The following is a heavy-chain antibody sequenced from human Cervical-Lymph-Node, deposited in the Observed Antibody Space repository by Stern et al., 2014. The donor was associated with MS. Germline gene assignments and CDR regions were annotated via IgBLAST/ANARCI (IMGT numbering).Heavy chain of an antibody. D-gene: IGHD3-22*01. CDR1: GGTFSSYG. Sequence: QLVQSGAEVRKPWSSVKVSCKASGGTFSSYGVYWLRQAPGQGLEWLGGIIPSFATSNYAQTFRGRVTFTADVSTSTVYMELSSLRSDDTAVYYCAREFYDSSGFYFDYWGQGTLVTVSS. CDR3: AREFYDSSGFYFDY. J-gene: IGHJ4*02. CDR2: IIPSFATS. V-gene: IGHV1-69*01.